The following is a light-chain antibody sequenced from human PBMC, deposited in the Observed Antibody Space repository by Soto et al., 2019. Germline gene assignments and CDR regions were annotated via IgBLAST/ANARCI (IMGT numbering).Light chain of an antibody. CDR1: QSVSSN. CDR3: QQRSNWPPTWT. J-gene: IGKJ1*01. V-gene: IGKV3-11*01. CDR2: GAS. Sequence: IGLTQSPGTLSLSPGERATLSCRASQSVSSNLAWYQQKPGQAPRLLIYGASTRATGLPARFSGSGSGTDFTLTISSPEPEDFAVYYCQQRSNWPPTWTFGQGTKADIK.